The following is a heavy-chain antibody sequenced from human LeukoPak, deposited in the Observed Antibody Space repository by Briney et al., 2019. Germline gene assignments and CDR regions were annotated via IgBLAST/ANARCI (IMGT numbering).Heavy chain of an antibody. D-gene: IGHD2-21*01. CDR1: GYRFTSYW. CDR3: ARFGDRVGDRYFDL. CDR2: IYLGDSDT. Sequence: GEPLHISCQGTGYRFTSYWIGGVRQMPGKGMEWMGIIYLGDSDTRYSPSFQGQATISADKSISTAYLQWSSLKASNTAMYYCARFGDRVGDRYFDLWGRGTLVTVSS. V-gene: IGHV5-51*01. J-gene: IGHJ2*01.